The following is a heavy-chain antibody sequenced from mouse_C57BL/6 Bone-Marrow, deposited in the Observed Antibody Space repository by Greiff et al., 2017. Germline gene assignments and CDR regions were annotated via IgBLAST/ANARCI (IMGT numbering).Heavy chain of an antibody. Sequence: EVKVVESGGDLVKPGGSLKLSCAASGFTFSSYGMSWVRQTPDKRLEWVATISSGGSYTYYPDSVKGRFTISRDNAKNTLYLQMSSLKSEDTAMYYCARRGRYGSSYFDYWGQGTTLTVSS. J-gene: IGHJ2*01. CDR3: ARRGRYGSSYFDY. D-gene: IGHD1-1*01. V-gene: IGHV5-6*02. CDR2: ISSGGSYT. CDR1: GFTFSSYG.